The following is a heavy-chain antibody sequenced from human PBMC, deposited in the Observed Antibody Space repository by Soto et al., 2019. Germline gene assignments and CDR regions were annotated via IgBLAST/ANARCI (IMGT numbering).Heavy chain of an antibody. CDR3: ARAPKVSGSSQTRPDF. CDR1: SGSFSGYY. CDR2: ISQSGNT. Sequence: SETLSLTCSIYSGSFSGYYWSWIRQPPGKGLEWIGEISQSGNTNYSPSLKSRVSISIDTPKKQFSLNLASVSAADTAVYYCARAPKVSGSSQTRPDFWGQGTLVTVSS. J-gene: IGHJ4*02. D-gene: IGHD6-6*01. V-gene: IGHV4-34*01.